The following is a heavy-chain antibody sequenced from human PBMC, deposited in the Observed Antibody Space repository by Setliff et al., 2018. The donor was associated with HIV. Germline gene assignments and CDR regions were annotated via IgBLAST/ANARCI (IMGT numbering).Heavy chain of an antibody. CDR3: AKDGISGGAYPPYYFDY. Sequence: LRLSCAASGFTFNYHAMTWVRQAPGKGLEWVSVISGSGGSTFYADSVKGRFTISRDNSKNTLYLLMNGLRVEDTAVYYCAKDGISGGAYPPYYFDYWGHGTLVTVSS. CDR1: GFTFNYHA. V-gene: IGHV3-23*01. CDR2: ISGSGGST. D-gene: IGHD2-15*01. J-gene: IGHJ4*01.